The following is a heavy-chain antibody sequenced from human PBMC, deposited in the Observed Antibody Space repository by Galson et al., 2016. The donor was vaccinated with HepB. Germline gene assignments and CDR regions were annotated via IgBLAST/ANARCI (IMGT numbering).Heavy chain of an antibody. CDR3: VVDPRGQQWLVVRDPSDI. CDR1: GVSFSSFD. CDR2: IDSTGDYT. J-gene: IGHJ3*02. D-gene: IGHD5-24*01. Sequence: SLRLSCAASGVSFSSFDMSWVRQAPGKGLEWVSSIDSTGDYTYYAASVKGRFTISRDNAKNTLFLQMNKLRAEDTALYYCVVDPRGQQWLVVRDPSDIWGQGTLVTVSS. V-gene: IGHV3-23*01.